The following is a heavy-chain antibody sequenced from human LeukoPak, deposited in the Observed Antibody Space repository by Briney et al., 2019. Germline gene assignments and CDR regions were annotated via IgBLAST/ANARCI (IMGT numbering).Heavy chain of an antibody. CDR3: ARIVVVPAAIRKSAKGYYYGMDV. V-gene: IGHV4-34*01. CDR2: INHSGST. Sequence: SETLSLTCTVSGGSISSYYWSWIRQPPGKGLEWIGEINHSGSTNYNPSLKSRVTISVDTSKNQFSLKLSSVTAADTAVYYCARIVVVPAAIRKSAKGYYYGMDVWGQGTTVTVSS. D-gene: IGHD2-2*01. J-gene: IGHJ6*02. CDR1: GGSISSYY.